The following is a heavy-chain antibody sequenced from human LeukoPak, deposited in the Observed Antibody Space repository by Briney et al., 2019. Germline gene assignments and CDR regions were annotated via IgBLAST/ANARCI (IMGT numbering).Heavy chain of an antibody. Sequence: ASVKVSCKASGYTFTSYGISWVRQAPGQGLEWMGWISAYNGNTNYAQKLQGKVTMTTDTSTSTAYMELRSLRSDDTAVYYCAAALTYPTIDYWGQGTLVTVSS. CDR3: AAALTYPTIDY. CDR1: GYTFTSYG. D-gene: IGHD2-2*02. CDR2: ISAYNGNT. J-gene: IGHJ4*02. V-gene: IGHV1-18*01.